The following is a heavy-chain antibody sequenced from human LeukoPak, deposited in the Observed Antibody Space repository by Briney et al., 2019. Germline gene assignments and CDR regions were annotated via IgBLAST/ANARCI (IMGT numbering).Heavy chain of an antibody. Sequence: GGSLRLSCAASGFTFSSYAMSWVRQAPGKGLEWVANIKQDGSEKYYVDSVKGRSTISRDNAKNSLYLQMNSLRAEDTAVYYCARDRGHFDYWGQGTLVTVSS. V-gene: IGHV3-7*01. CDR3: ARDRGHFDY. CDR1: GFTFSSYA. J-gene: IGHJ4*02. CDR2: IKQDGSEK.